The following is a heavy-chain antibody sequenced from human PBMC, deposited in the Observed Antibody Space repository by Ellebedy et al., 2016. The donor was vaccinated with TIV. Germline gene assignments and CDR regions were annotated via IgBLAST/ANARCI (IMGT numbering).Heavy chain of an antibody. Sequence: SETLSLTCTVSGASMGSYYWNWIRQPPGKGLEWIGYIYYSGSTNYIPSLKSRVTISADTSKNPVSLKLTSVTAADTAGYYCARGVTTIGSWGQGTLVTVSS. CDR2: IYYSGST. CDR1: GASMGSYY. V-gene: IGHV4-59*01. CDR3: ARGVTTIGS. D-gene: IGHD4-17*01. J-gene: IGHJ4*02.